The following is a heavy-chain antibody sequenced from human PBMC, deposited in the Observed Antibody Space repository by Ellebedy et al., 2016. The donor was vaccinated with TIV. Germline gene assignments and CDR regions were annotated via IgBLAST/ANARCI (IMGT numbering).Heavy chain of an antibody. CDR1: GDTFTNYW. CDR2: IYPGDSDT. V-gene: IGHV5-51*01. Sequence: GESLKISCKGSGDTFTNYWIGWVRQMPGKGLEWMGIIYPGDSDTRYSPSFQGQVTISADKSTSTAYLQWSSLKASDTVMYYCARRLALHSNTWYAQYYFDYWGQGTLVTVSS. D-gene: IGHD6-13*01. CDR3: ARRLALHSNTWYAQYYFDY. J-gene: IGHJ4*02.